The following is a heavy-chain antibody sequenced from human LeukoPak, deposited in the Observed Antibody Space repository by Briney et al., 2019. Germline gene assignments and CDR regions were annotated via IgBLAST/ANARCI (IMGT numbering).Heavy chain of an antibody. D-gene: IGHD3-9*01. CDR1: VSTVSSTY. CDR2: IYSGGST. Sequence: GSLRLSCAASVSTVSSTYMSWVRQAPGKGLAWGSVIYSGGSTYYADSVKGRFTISRDNSKSTLYLQMNSLRAEDTAVYYCARGHNFGRLHPFDYWGQGTLVTVSS. CDR3: ARGHNFGRLHPFDY. J-gene: IGHJ4*02. V-gene: IGHV3-66*01.